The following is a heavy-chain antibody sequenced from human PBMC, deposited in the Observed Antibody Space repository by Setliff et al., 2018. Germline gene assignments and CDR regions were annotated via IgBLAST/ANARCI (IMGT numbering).Heavy chain of an antibody. Sequence: GASVKVSCKASGYTFTSYYMHWVRQAPGQGLEWMGIINPSGGSTSYAQKFQGRVTITRDTSASTGYMELSSLRSEDTAVYYCARLQAIFGVFKDGDWFDPWGQGTLVTVSS. J-gene: IGHJ5*02. D-gene: IGHD3-3*01. V-gene: IGHV1-46*01. CDR3: ARLQAIFGVFKDGDWFDP. CDR1: GYTFTSYY. CDR2: INPSGGST.